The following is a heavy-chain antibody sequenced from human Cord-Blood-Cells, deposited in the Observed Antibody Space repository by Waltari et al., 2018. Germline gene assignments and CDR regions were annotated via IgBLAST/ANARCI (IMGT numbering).Heavy chain of an antibody. J-gene: IGHJ2*01. D-gene: IGHD7-27*01. CDR1: GGTFGSSP. CDR2: IIPIFGTA. Sequence: QVQLVQSGAEVKKPGSSVKVSCKASGGTFGSSPFGWVRRAPGQGLEWMGGIIPIFGTANYAQKFQGRVTITADESTSTAYMELSSLRSEDTAVYYCASRTGEAGDWYFDLWGRGTLVTVSS. CDR3: ASRTGEAGDWYFDL. V-gene: IGHV1-69*12.